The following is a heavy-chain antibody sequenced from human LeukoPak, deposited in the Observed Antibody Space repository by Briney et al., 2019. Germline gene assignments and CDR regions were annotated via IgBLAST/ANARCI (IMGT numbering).Heavy chain of an antibody. Sequence: PGGSLRLSCAASGFTFSSYAMSWVRQAPGKGLEWVSAISGSGGSTYYADSVKGRFTISRDNSKSTLYLQMNSLRAEDTAVYYCAKVSPPLVMVRGAPYYFDYWGQGTLVTVSS. D-gene: IGHD3-10*01. CDR1: GFTFSSYA. V-gene: IGHV3-23*01. CDR2: ISGSGGST. CDR3: AKVSPPLVMVRGAPYYFDY. J-gene: IGHJ4*02.